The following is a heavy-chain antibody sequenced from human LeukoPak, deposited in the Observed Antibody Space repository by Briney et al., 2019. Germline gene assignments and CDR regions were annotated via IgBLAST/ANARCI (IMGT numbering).Heavy chain of an antibody. D-gene: IGHD5-18*01. CDR3: ARDLARGYSYGYNAFDI. V-gene: IGHV1-18*01. Sequence: GSVTVSCKASGYTFISYGIGWVRQAPRQGREGMGWINAGNGNTNYAQTVQGRVTMTTDTSTSTAYMELRSLRSDDTAVYFCARDLARGYSYGYNAFDIWGQGTMVTVSS. J-gene: IGHJ3*02. CDR2: INAGNGNT. CDR1: GYTFISYG.